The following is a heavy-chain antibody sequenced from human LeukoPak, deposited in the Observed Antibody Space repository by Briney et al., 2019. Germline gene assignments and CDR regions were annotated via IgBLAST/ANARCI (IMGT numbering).Heavy chain of an antibody. CDR3: ARGCGGDCPNAEYFQH. V-gene: IGHV1-24*01. J-gene: IGHJ1*01. CDR1: GYTLTELS. D-gene: IGHD2-21*02. CDR2: FDPEDGET. Sequence: ASVKVSCKVSGYTLTELSMHWVRQAPGKGLEWMGGFDPEDGETIYAQKFQGRVTMTEDTPTDTAYMELSSLRSEDTAVYYCARGCGGDCPNAEYFQHWGQGTLVTVSS.